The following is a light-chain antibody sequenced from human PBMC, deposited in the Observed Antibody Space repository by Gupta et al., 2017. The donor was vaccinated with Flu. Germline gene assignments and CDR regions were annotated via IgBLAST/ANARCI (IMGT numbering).Light chain of an antibody. V-gene: IGLV4-69*01. CDR1: SGHSNYA. CDR3: QTWGTGIRV. J-gene: IGLJ3*02. Sequence: QLVVTQSPPASASPGSSVALTSTLISGHSNYAIAWHQQQPDKGPRYLMKLHSDGSHSKGDGIPDRFSGFSSGAERYLIISSLQSEDEATYYCQTWGTGIRVFGGGTKLTVL. CDR2: LHSDGSH.